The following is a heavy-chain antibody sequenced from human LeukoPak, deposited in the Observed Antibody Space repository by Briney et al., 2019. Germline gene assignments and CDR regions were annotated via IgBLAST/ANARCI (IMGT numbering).Heavy chain of an antibody. D-gene: IGHD2-8*01. CDR3: AGSLGYCTSNVCYLKY. J-gene: IGHJ4*02. CDR1: GFTVSSSY. V-gene: IGHV3-53*01. Sequence: PGGSLRLSCAASGFTVSSSYMSWVRQAPGKGLECVSVIYDSGDTYHADSVKGRFTISRDNSMNTLFLQMNSLRAEDTAVYYCAGSLGYCTSNVCYLKYWGQGTLVTVSS. CDR2: IYDSGDT.